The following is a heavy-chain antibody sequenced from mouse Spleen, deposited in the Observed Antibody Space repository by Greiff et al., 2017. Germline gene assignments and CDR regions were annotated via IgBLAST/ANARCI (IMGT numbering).Heavy chain of an antibody. V-gene: IGHV14-3*01. CDR3: ARGDGYLWYFDV. CDR1: GYTFTSYW. Sequence: VQLQQPGAELVKPGASVKLSCKASGYTFTSYWMHWVKQRPEQGLEWIGRIDPANGNTKYAPKFQGKATITADTSSNTAYLQLSSLTSEDTAIYYCARGDGYLWYFDVWGAGTTVTVSS. J-gene: IGHJ1*01. D-gene: IGHD2-3*01. CDR2: IDPANGNT.